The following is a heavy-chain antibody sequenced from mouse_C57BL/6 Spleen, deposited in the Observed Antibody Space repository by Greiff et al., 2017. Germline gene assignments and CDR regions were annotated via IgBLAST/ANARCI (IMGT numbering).Heavy chain of an antibody. CDR3: ARKSPTGPWFAY. V-gene: IGHV1-55*01. Sequence: QVQLQQSGAELVKPGASVKMSCKASGYTFTSYWITWVKQRPGQGLEWIGDIYPGSGSTNYNEKFKSKATLTVDTSSSTAYMQLSSLTSEDSAVYYCARKSPTGPWFAYWGQGTLVTVSA. CDR2: IYPGSGST. D-gene: IGHD4-1*02. J-gene: IGHJ3*01. CDR1: GYTFTSYW.